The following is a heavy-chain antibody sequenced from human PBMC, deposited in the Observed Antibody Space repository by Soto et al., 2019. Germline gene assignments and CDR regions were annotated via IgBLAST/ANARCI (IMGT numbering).Heavy chain of an antibody. CDR1: GYTFTSYA. V-gene: IGHV1-3*01. CDR2: INAGNGNT. D-gene: IGHD6-13*01. Sequence: GASVKVSCKASGYTFTSYAMHWVRQAPAQRLEWMGWINAGNGNTKYSQKFQGRVSITRDTSASTAYMELSSLRSEDTAVYYCARAYVTYSSIQDRYFDYWGQGTLVTVSS. CDR3: ARAYVTYSSIQDRYFDY. J-gene: IGHJ4*02.